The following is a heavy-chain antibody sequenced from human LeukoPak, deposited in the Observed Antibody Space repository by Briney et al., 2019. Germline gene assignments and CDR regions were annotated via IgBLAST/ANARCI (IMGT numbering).Heavy chain of an antibody. J-gene: IGHJ5*02. Sequence: PSETLSLTCTVSGGSISSYYWSWIRQPPGKGLEWIGYIYYSGSTNYNPSLKSRVTISVDTSKNQFSLKLSSVTAADTAVYYCARSVSYYYDSSGYSSNWFDPWGQGTLVTVSS. CDR1: GGSISSYY. CDR3: ARSVSYYYDSSGYSSNWFDP. CDR2: IYYSGST. D-gene: IGHD3-22*01. V-gene: IGHV4-59*01.